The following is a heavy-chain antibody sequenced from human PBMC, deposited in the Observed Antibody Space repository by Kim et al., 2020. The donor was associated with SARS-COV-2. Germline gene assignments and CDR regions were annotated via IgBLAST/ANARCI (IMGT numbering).Heavy chain of an antibody. Sequence: GGSLRLSCAASGFTFSDYYMSWIRQAPGKGLEWVSYISSSGSTIYYADSVKGRFTISRDNAKNSLYLQMKSLRAEDTAVYYCARVVQGITMIVVVKPYYYYGMDVWAQGPTVTVSS. CDR1: GFTFSDYY. V-gene: IGHV3-11*01. D-gene: IGHD3-22*01. J-gene: IGHJ6*02. CDR3: ARVVQGITMIVVVKPYYYYGMDV. CDR2: ISSSGSTI.